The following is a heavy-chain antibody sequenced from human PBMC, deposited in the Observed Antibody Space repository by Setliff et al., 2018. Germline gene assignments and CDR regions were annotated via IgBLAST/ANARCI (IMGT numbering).Heavy chain of an antibody. V-gene: IGHV3-7*01. CDR1: GFTFSSYW. CDR3: AREDEADYYYYYYGMDV. J-gene: IGHJ6*02. Sequence: PGGSLRLSCAASGFTFSSYWMSWVRQAPGKGLEWVANIKQDGSGKYYVDPVKGRFTISRDNAKNSLYLQMNSLRAEDTAVYCCAREDEADYYYYYYGMDVWGQGTTVTVSS. D-gene: IGHD3-16*01. CDR2: IKQDGSGK.